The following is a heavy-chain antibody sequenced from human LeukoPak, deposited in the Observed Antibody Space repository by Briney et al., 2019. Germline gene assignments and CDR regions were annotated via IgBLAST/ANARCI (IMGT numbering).Heavy chain of an antibody. CDR2: ITSSASTI. D-gene: IGHD3-10*01. CDR3: ARDQSDYYGSGSYSEGSY. Sequence: GGSLRLSCAASGFSFSAYEMNWVRRAPGKGLEWISYITSSASTIYYADSVKGRFTISRDNAKNSLYLQMNSLRDEDTAVYYCARDQSDYYGSGSYSEGSYWGQGTLVTVSS. CDR1: GFSFSAYE. V-gene: IGHV3-48*03. J-gene: IGHJ4*02.